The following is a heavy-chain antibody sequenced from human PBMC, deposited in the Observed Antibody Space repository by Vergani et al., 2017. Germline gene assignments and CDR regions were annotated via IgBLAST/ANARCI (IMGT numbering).Heavy chain of an antibody. Sequence: QVQLVQSGAEVKKPGASVRVSCKASGYSFSNHYIHWVRQAPGQGLEWMGIINPHNGGTTYAQKFEGRVTMTEETSTNSIFLELSSLRSEDTAVYYCARGCASTSCYKRGEDWFDPWGQGTLVTVSS. V-gene: IGHV1-46*01. D-gene: IGHD2-2*02. CDR1: GYSFSNHY. CDR2: INPHNGGT. J-gene: IGHJ5*02. CDR3: ARGCASTSCYKRGEDWFDP.